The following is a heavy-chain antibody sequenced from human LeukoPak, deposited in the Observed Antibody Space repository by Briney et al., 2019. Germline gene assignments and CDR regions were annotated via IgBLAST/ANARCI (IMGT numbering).Heavy chain of an antibody. CDR3: ARAMTGYSAPYDY. V-gene: IGHV1-69*13. CDR1: GGTFSSYA. CDR2: IIPIFGTA. Sequence: SVKVSCKASGGTFSSYAISWVRQAPGQGLEWMGGIIPIFGTANYAQKFQGRVTITADESTSTAYMELSSLRSEDTAVYYCARAMTGYSAPYDYWGQGTLVTVSS. D-gene: IGHD3-9*01. J-gene: IGHJ4*02.